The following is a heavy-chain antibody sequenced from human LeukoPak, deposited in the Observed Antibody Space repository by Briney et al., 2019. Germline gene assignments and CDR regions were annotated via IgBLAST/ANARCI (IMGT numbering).Heavy chain of an antibody. V-gene: IGHV1-18*01. CDR2: ISAYNGNT. Sequence: GASVKVSCKASGYTFTSYGISWVRQAPGQGLEWMGWISAYNGNTNYAQKLQGRVTMTTDTSTSTAYMELRSLRSDDTAVYYCARAGQYSSSWYNWFDPWGQGTLVTVSS. CDR3: ARAGQYSSSWYNWFDP. D-gene: IGHD6-13*01. CDR1: GYTFTSYG. J-gene: IGHJ5*02.